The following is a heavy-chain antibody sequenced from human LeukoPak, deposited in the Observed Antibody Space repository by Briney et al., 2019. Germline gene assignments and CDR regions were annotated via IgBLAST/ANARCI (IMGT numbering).Heavy chain of an antibody. V-gene: IGHV1-2*02. D-gene: IGHD1-26*01. CDR1: GGTFSSYA. Sequence: VASVKVSCKASGGTFSSYAISWVRQAPGQGLEWMGWINPDSGGTNYAQKFQGRVTMTRDTSITTGYMELTRLTSDDTAVYYCARASSGSYFSYYMDVWGKGTTVTISS. CDR2: INPDSGGT. J-gene: IGHJ6*03. CDR3: ARASSGSYFSYYMDV.